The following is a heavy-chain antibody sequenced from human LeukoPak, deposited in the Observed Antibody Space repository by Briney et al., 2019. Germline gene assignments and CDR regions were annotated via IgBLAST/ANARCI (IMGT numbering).Heavy chain of an antibody. Sequence: PGGSLRLSCAASVFTFISYAMSSVRQAPGKGLEWVSAICGSGGSTYYADSVKGRFTISRDNSKNTLYLQMNSLRAEDTAVYYCAKDRVGAHEDYWGQGTLVTVSS. CDR3: AKDRVGAHEDY. V-gene: IGHV3-23*01. D-gene: IGHD1-26*01. J-gene: IGHJ4*02. CDR2: ICGSGGST. CDR1: VFTFISYA.